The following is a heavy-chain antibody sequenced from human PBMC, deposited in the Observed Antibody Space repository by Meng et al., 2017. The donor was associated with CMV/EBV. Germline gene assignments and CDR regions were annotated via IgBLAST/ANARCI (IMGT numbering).Heavy chain of an antibody. Sequence: QVQLPDVGHGLVKPSETLSLTCTVSGGSISSYYWSWIRQPPGKGLEWIGYIYYSGSTNYNPSLKSRVTISVDTSKNQFSLKLSSVTAADTAVYYCASHYGRYSGSYYGWFDPWGQGTLVTVSS. CDR2: IYYSGST. V-gene: IGHV4-59*01. D-gene: IGHD1-26*01. J-gene: IGHJ5*02. CDR1: GGSISSYY. CDR3: ASHYGRYSGSYYGWFDP.